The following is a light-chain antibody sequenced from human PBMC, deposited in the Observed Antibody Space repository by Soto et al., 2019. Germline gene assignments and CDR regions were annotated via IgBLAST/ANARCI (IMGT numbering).Light chain of an antibody. CDR3: QQYDISPLT. CDR2: GAS. V-gene: IGKV3-20*01. J-gene: IGKJ4*01. CDR1: QTVSSSY. Sequence: ENVLTQSPGTLSLSPGERATLSCRASQTVSSSYLAWYQQKPGQAPRLLIYGASSRATGIPDRFSGSGSGTDFTLTITRLEPADFAVYYCQQYDISPLTFGGGTKVEIK.